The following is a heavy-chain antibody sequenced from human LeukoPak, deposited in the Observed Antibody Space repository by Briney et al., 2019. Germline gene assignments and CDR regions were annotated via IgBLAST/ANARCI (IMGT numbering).Heavy chain of an antibody. CDR1: GGTFSSYA. V-gene: IGHV1-46*01. J-gene: IGHJ4*02. CDR3: VRVTVTIDFEF. D-gene: IGHD4-17*01. Sequence: ASVKVSCKASGGTFSSYAISWVRQAPGQGLEWMGMINPSRITTNYAQKFQGRVTVTRDMSTSTVYMELSSLRPEDTAVYYCVRVTVTIDFEFWGQGTLVTVSS. CDR2: INPSRITT.